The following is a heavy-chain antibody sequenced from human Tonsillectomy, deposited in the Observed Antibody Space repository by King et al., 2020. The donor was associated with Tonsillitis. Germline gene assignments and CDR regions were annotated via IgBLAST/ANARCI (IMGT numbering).Heavy chain of an antibody. Sequence: QLQESGPGLVKPSQTLSLTCTVSGDSISSGGYYWSWIRQHPGKGLEWIGYIYDSGSTYYNPSLKSLVTISVDTSKNHFSLKLSSVTAADTAVYYCARVGYCSGITCYKAFDPWGQGTLVTVSS. CDR3: ARVGYCSGITCYKAFDP. D-gene: IGHD2-2*02. V-gene: IGHV4-31*01. CDR1: GDSISSGGYY. J-gene: IGHJ5*02. CDR2: IYDSGST.